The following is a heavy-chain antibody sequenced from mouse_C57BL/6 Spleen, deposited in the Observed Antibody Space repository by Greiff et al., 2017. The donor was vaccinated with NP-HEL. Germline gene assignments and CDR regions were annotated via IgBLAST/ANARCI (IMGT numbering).Heavy chain of an antibody. CDR2: ISSGSSTI. CDR1: GFTFSDYG. V-gene: IGHV5-17*01. J-gene: IGHJ1*03. CDR3: ARRMGPIYWYCDV. Sequence: EVKLMESGGGLVKPGGSLKLSCAASGFTFSDYGMHWVRQAPEKGLEWVAYISSGSSTIYYADTVKGRFTISRDNAKNTQFLQMASLRSEDTAMYYCARRMGPIYWYCDVWDTGTTVTVSS. D-gene: IGHD4-1*01.